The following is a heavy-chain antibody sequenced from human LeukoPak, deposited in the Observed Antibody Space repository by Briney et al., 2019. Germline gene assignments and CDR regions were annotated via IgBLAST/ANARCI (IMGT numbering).Heavy chain of an antibody. J-gene: IGHJ4*02. Sequence: KFQGRVTITRDTSASTAYMELSSLRSEDTAVYYCARANGGAAPLDYWGQGTLVTVSS. V-gene: IGHV1-3*01. CDR3: ARANGGAAPLDY. D-gene: IGHD2-15*01.